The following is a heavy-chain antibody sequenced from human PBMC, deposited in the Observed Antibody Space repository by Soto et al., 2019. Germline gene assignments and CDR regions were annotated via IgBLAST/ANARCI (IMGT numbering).Heavy chain of an antibody. J-gene: IGHJ4*02. Sequence: QLQLQESGPGLVKPSETLSLTCSVSGGSINSSYHYWGWIRQPPGKGLEWIGSIYYTGSTYYNPSFERRVTSPLDTSKIQFSLKLSSLTATDTAIYFCASPAHRGYNSGSRYGGQGSLVTVYS. CDR2: IYYTGST. CDR1: GGSINSSYHY. CDR3: ASPAHRGYNSGSRY. V-gene: IGHV4-39*01. D-gene: IGHD5-18*01.